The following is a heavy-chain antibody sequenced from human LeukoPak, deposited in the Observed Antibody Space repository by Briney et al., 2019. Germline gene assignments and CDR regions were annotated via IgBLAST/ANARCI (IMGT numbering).Heavy chain of an antibody. D-gene: IGHD2-21*02. CDR2: ISGSGGST. V-gene: IGHV3-23*01. CDR3: AKVRLRAVVVTANDY. CDR1: GFTFSSYA. J-gene: IGHJ4*02. Sequence: GGFLRLSCAASGFTFSSYAMSWVRQAPGKGLEWVSAISGSGGSTYYADSVKGRFTISRDNSKNTLYLQMNSLRAEDTAVYYCAKVRLRAVVVTANDYWGQGTLVTVSS.